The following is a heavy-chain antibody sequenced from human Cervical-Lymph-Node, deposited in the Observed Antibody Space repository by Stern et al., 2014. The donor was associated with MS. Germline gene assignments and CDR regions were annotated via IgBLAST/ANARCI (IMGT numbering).Heavy chain of an antibody. CDR1: GFVFRNYA. J-gene: IGHJ4*02. D-gene: IGHD1-26*01. V-gene: IGHV3-30*18. CDR2: VSFDGRDK. CDR3: AKGGSGSYLD. Sequence: VQLVASGGGVVQPGRSLRLSCVASGFVFRNYAAHWVRQPPGTGLEWVALVSFDGRDKYYTDAVKGRFTVSRDNSKNTLYLEMNSLRPEDTAVYYCAKGGSGSYLDWGQGSLVTVSS.